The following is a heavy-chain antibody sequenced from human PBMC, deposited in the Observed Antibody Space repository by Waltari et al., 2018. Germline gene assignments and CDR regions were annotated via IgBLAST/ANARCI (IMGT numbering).Heavy chain of an antibody. V-gene: IGHV3-23*01. J-gene: IGHJ4*02. Sequence: EVQLLESGGGLVRPGGSLRLSCAASGFPFSSYAMTWVRQAPGKGLEWVSTISGSAGSTFYADSVKGRFTISRDNFRNTLYLQVNSLRAEDTALYYCANLDDNYYHFDYWGQGTLVTVS. CDR2: ISGSAGST. CDR3: ANLDDNYYHFDY. CDR1: GFPFSSYA. D-gene: IGHD3-10*01.